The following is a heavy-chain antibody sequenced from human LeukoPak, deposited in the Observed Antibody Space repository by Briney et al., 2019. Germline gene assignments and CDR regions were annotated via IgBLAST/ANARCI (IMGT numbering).Heavy chain of an antibody. V-gene: IGHV1-3*01. J-gene: IGHJ6*03. CDR3: AREGGDISGYYYMDV. Sequence: LRASVKVSCKASGYTFSDYAIHWVRQAPGQRLEWMGWINAAGDITYYSQEFQGRATITRDTFASTAYMEVTSLKSDDTAVYYCAREGGDISGYYYMDVWGKGTTVTVSS. D-gene: IGHD5-12*01. CDR1: GYTFSDYA. CDR2: INAAGDIT.